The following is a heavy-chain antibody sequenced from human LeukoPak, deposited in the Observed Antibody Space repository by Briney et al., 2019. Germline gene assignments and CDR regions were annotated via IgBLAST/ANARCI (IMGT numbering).Heavy chain of an antibody. J-gene: IGHJ4*02. V-gene: IGHV1-18*01. CDR3: ATDCSSNSCYSFDY. CDR2: ISPYNGDT. D-gene: IGHD2-2*01. CDR1: GNTFSRYG. Sequence: ASVKVSGKASGNTFSRYGISWVRQAPGQGLEWMGWISPYNGDTNYAQKFQGRVTMTTDTSTSTAYVELRSLRSDDTAVYYCATDCSSNSCYSFDYWGQGTLVTVSS.